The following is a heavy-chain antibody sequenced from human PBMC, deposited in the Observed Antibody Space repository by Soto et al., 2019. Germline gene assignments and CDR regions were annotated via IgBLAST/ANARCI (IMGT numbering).Heavy chain of an antibody. V-gene: IGHV1-18*01. CDR2: ISAYNGNT. CDR3: AREADNYYYYGMDV. J-gene: IGHJ6*02. D-gene: IGHD3-9*01. CDR1: GYTFTSYG. Sequence: WASVKVSCKASGYTFTSYGISWVRQAPGQGLEWMGWISAYNGNTNYAQKLQGRVTMTTDTSTSTAYMELRSLRSDDTAVYYCAREADNYYYYGMDVWGQGTTVTVSS.